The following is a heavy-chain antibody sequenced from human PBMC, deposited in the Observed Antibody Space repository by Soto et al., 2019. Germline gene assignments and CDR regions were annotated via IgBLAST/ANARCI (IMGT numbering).Heavy chain of an antibody. J-gene: IGHJ2*01. CDR2: INPSGGST. Sequence: GAAVKVSCKASGYTFTSYYMHWGRQAPGQGLEWMGIINPSGGSTSYAQKLQGRVTMTRDTSTSTVYMEPSSLRSEDTAVYYCARVLSWHQGLDFWGRGTLVPVSS. D-gene: IGHD6-13*01. V-gene: IGHV1-46*03. CDR1: GYTFTSYY. CDR3: ARVLSWHQGLDF.